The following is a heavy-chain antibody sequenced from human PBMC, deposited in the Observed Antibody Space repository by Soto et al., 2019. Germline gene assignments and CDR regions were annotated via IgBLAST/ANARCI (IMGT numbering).Heavy chain of an antibody. D-gene: IGHD4-17*01. J-gene: IGHJ4*02. V-gene: IGHV3-74*01. CDR1: GFTFSSYW. Sequence: EVQLVEFGGGLVQPGGSLRLSCAASGFTFSSYWMHWVRQAPGKGLVWVSRINGDGTTTGYADFVKGRFSISRDSAKNTLYLQMNSLRAEDTAVYYCVRDLSVTTNFDYWGQGTLVTVSS. CDR2: INGDGTTT. CDR3: VRDLSVTTNFDY.